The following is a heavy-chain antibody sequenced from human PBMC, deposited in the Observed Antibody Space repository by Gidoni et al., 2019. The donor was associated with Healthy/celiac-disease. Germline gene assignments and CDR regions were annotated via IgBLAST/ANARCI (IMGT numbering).Heavy chain of an antibody. Sequence: QVQLVESGGGVVQPGRSLRLSCAASGFTFSSYAMHWVRQAPGKGLEWVAVISYDGSNKYYADSVKGRFTISRDNSKNTLYLQMNSLRAEDTAVYYCARDGADGDYFSGSFDPWGQGTLVTVSS. CDR3: ARDGADGDYFSGSFDP. J-gene: IGHJ5*02. CDR1: GFTFSSYA. CDR2: ISYDGSNK. D-gene: IGHD4-17*01. V-gene: IGHV3-30-3*01.